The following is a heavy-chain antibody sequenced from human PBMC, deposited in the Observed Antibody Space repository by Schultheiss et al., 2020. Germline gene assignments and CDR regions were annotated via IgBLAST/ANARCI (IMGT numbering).Heavy chain of an antibody. Sequence: GGSLRLSCAASGFTFSSYWMSWVRQAPGKGLEWVANIKQDGSEKYYVDSVKGRFTISRDNAKNSLYLQMNSLRAEDTAVYYCARGPEETGYSSGLQFYYYYYMDVWGKGTTVTVSS. D-gene: IGHD6-19*01. V-gene: IGHV3-7*01. CDR1: GFTFSSYW. CDR3: ARGPEETGYSSGLQFYYYYYMDV. CDR2: IKQDGSEK. J-gene: IGHJ6*03.